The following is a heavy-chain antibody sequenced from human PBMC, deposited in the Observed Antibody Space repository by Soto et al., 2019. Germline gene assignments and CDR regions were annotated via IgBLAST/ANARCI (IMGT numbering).Heavy chain of an antibody. CDR2: IYPSGRT. D-gene: IGHD3-10*01. V-gene: IGHV4-4*02. Sequence: QVHLQESGPGLVEPSGTLSLTCAVSGVSISNSYWWTWVRQPPGKGLEWIGEIYPSGRTNYNPSLKSRVTISMDKSMNQFSLTLNFLTAADTAVYYCARDPMFRDNWGRGTLVTVSS. J-gene: IGHJ4*02. CDR1: GVSISNSYW. CDR3: ARDPMFRDN.